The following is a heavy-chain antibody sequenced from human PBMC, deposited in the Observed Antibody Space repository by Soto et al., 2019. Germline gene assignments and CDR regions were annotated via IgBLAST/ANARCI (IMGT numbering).Heavy chain of an antibody. D-gene: IGHD3-10*01. CDR3: ARDPLTMVRGPSNWFDP. V-gene: IGHV3-7*01. CDR1: GFAFSSYW. CDR2: IKQDGSEK. Sequence: PGGALKLSCATSGFAFSSYWMSWVRQAPGKGLEWVANIKQDGSEKYYVDSVKGRFTISRDNAKNSLYLQMNSLRAEDTAVYYCARDPLTMVRGPSNWFDPWGQGTLVTVSS. J-gene: IGHJ5*02.